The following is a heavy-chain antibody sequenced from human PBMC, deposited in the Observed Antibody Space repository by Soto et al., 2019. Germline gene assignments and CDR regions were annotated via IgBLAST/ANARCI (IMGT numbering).Heavy chain of an antibody. V-gene: IGHV3-23*01. CDR1: GFTFSSYA. CDR2: ISGSGGST. Sequence: GGSLRLSCAASGFTFSSYAMSWVRQAPGKGLEWVSAISGSGGSTYYADSVKGRFTISRDNSKNTLYLQMNSLRAEDTAVYYCAKGEYQLPANNWFDPWGQGTLVTVSS. CDR3: AKGEYQLPANNWFDP. J-gene: IGHJ5*02. D-gene: IGHD2-2*01.